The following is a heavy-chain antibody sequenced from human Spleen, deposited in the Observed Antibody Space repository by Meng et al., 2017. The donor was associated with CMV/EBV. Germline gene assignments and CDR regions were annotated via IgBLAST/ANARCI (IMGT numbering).Heavy chain of an antibody. CDR3: AREAIDYYSSPWVDY. Sequence: ASVKVSCKASGYTFTGYYMHWVRQAPGQGLEWMGWINPNSGGTNYAQKFQGRVTMTRDTSISTAYMELSRLRSDDTSVYYCAREAIDYYSSPWVDYWGQGTLVTVSS. V-gene: IGHV1-2*02. D-gene: IGHD3-22*01. CDR2: INPNSGGT. J-gene: IGHJ4*02. CDR1: GYTFTGYY.